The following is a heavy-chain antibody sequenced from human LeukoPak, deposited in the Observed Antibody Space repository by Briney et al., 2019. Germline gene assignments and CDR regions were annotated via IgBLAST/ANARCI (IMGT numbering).Heavy chain of an antibody. CDR2: IKQGGTEQ. V-gene: IGHV3-7*05. J-gene: IGHJ4*02. D-gene: IGHD2-15*01. Sequence: PGGSLRLSCAASGFTFSDYWMSWVRQAPRKGLEWVANIKQGGTEQYYVDSVKGRFTISRDNARNSLYLQMNSLRAEDTAIYYCVRDYCSGVTCQSGYWGQGALVTVSS. CDR3: VRDYCSGVTCQSGY. CDR1: GFTFSDYW.